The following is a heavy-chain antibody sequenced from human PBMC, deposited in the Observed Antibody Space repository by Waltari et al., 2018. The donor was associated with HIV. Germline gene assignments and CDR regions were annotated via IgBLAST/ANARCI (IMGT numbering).Heavy chain of an antibody. CDR2: IYPGASDT. Sequence: EVQLVQSGAEVKKPGESLKISCKGSGYSFTSYWIGWVRQMPGKGLEWMGIIYPGASDTVYSPSFQGQVTISADKSISTAYLQWSSLKASHTAMYYCARRPYCGGDCYYYFDYWGQGTLVTVSS. CDR1: GYSFTSYW. V-gene: IGHV5-51*01. J-gene: IGHJ4*02. D-gene: IGHD2-21*02. CDR3: ARRPYCGGDCYYYFDY.